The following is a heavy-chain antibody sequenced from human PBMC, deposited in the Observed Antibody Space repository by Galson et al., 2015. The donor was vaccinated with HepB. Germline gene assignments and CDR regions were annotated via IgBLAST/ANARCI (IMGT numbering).Heavy chain of an antibody. J-gene: IGHJ5*02. D-gene: IGHD3-10*01. CDR2: INAGNGNT. CDR3: ARDRSMVQGVIKYPPGGYWFDP. CDR1: GYTFTTYS. V-gene: IGHV1-3*01. Sequence: SVKVSCKASGYTFTTYSMHWVRQAPGQRLEWMGWINAGNGNTQYPQKFQGRVTITRDTSASTAYMELSSLRSEDTAVYYCARDRSMVQGVIKYPPGGYWFDPWGQGTLVTVSS.